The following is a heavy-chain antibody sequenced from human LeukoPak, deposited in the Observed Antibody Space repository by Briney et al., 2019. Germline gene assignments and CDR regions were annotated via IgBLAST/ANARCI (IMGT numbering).Heavy chain of an antibody. CDR1: GCSISSYY. CDR2: IYYSGST. V-gene: IGHV4-59*08. J-gene: IGHJ5*02. CDR3: ARAGESYYGSGNWFDP. Sequence: PSETLSLTCTVSGCSISSYYWSWIRQPPGKGLEWISYIYYSGSTNYNPSLKSRVTISVDTSNNQFSLKLSSVTAADTAVYYCARAGESYYGSGNWFDPWGQGTLVTVSS. D-gene: IGHD3-10*01.